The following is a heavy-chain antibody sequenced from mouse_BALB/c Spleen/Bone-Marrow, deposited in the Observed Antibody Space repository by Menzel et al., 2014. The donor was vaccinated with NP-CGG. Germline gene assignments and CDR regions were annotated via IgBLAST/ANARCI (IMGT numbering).Heavy chain of an antibody. V-gene: IGHV1-9*01. Sequence: QVQLQQSGAELMKPGASVKISCKATGCIFSSYWIEWVKQRPGHGLEWIGEILPGISTNYDEKFKGKATFTADTSSNTAYMQLSSLTSEDSAVYYCARGISYHFDYWGQGTTLTVSS. CDR1: GCIFSSYW. CDR2: ILPGIST. D-gene: IGHD5-1*01. J-gene: IGHJ2*01. CDR3: ARGISYHFDY.